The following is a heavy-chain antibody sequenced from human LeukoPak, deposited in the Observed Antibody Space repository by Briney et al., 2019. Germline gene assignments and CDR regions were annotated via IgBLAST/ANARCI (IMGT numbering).Heavy chain of an antibody. CDR1: GFTFSRDW. CDR2: MNSDGSTT. Sequence: GGSLRLSCAASGFTFSRDWMHWVRQGPGKGLVWVSRMNSDGSTTNYADSVKGRFTISRDNAKNALYLQMNSLRAEDTAVYYCVRALMGTSDHWGQGSLVTVSS. D-gene: IGHD7-27*01. CDR3: VRALMGTSDH. J-gene: IGHJ4*02. V-gene: IGHV3-74*01.